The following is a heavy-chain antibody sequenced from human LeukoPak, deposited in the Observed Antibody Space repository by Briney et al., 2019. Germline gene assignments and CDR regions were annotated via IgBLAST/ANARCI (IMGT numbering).Heavy chain of an antibody. J-gene: IGHJ5*02. V-gene: IGHV3-23*01. CDR2: ISGSGDNT. Sequence: SGGSLRLXCAGSGFTFSSNAMSWVRQAPGKGLEWVSTISGSGDNTYYADSVKGRFTISRDNSKNTLYLQMNSLRAEDTAVYYCAKALKVAGTDWFDPWGQGTLVTVSS. D-gene: IGHD6-19*01. CDR1: GFTFSSNA. CDR3: AKALKVAGTDWFDP.